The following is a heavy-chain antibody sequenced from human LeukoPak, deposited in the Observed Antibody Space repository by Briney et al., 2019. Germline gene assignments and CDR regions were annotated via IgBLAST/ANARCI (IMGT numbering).Heavy chain of an antibody. CDR1: GFTVSSNY. V-gene: IGHV3-53*01. CDR2: IYSGGST. CDR3: AKSAYYDASGYYREYYFDY. D-gene: IGHD3-22*01. Sequence: GGSLRLSCAASGFTVSSNYMSWVRQAPGKGLKWVSVIYSGGSTYYADSVKGRFTISRDKTKNTLYLQMNSLRAEDTAVYYCAKSAYYDASGYYREYYFDYWGQGTLVTVSS. J-gene: IGHJ4*02.